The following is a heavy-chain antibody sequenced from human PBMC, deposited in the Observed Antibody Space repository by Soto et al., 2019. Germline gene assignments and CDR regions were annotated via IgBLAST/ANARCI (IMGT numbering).Heavy chain of an antibody. Sequence: EVQLVESGGGLVKPGGSLRLSCAASGFTFSSYSMNWVRQAPGKGLEWVSSISSSSSDIYYADSVKGRFTITRDNAKNSLYRQMNSMRAEDTAVYYCARSGTVTTPNDWFDPWGQGTLVTVSS. V-gene: IGHV3-21*01. D-gene: IGHD4-4*01. CDR2: ISSSSSDI. CDR3: ARSGTVTTPNDWFDP. CDR1: GFTFSSYS. J-gene: IGHJ5*02.